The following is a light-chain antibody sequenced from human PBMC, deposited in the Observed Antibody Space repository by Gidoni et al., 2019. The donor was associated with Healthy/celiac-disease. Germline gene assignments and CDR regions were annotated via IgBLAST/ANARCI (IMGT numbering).Light chain of an antibody. J-gene: IGKJ1*01. CDR2: AAS. CDR1: QSISSS. CDR3: QQSYSSWT. Sequence: DIQMTQSPSSLSASVGDRVTITCRASQSISSSLNWYQQKPGKAPNLLIYAASSLQSGVPSRFSGSGSGTYFTLTISSLQPEDFATYYCQQSYSSWTFXQXTKVEIK. V-gene: IGKV1-39*01.